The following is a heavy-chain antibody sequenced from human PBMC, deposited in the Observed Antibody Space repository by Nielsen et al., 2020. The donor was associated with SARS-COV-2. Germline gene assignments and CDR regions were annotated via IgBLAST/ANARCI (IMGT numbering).Heavy chain of an antibody. CDR1: GGSISSGGYY. D-gene: IGHD3-16*01. CDR2: IYYSGST. V-gene: IGHV4-31*03. Sequence: SETLSLTCTVSGGSISSGGYYWSWIRQHPGKGLEWIGYIYYSGSTYYNPSLKSRVTISVDTSKNQFSLKLSSVTAADTAVYYCARDSHTFYFDYWGQGTLVTVS. J-gene: IGHJ4*02. CDR3: ARDSHTFYFDY.